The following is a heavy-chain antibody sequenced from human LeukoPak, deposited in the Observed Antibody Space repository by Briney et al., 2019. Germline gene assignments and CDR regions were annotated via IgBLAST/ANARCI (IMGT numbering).Heavy chain of an antibody. V-gene: IGHV1-2*02. Sequence: ASVKVSCKASGYTFTGYYMHWVRQAPGQGLERMGWINPNSGGTNYAQKFQGRVTMTRDTSISTAYMELSRLRSDDTAVYYCARDLGYSGYDYLFAFDYWGQGTLVTVSS. J-gene: IGHJ4*02. CDR2: INPNSGGT. CDR1: GYTFTGYY. D-gene: IGHD5-12*01. CDR3: ARDLGYSGYDYLFAFDY.